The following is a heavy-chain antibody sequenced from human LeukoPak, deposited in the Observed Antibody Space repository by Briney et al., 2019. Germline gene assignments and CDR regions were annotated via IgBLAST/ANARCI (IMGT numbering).Heavy chain of an antibody. Sequence: SQTLSLTCAISGDSVSSNSAAWNWIRQSPSRGLEWLGRTYYRSNWYNDYAVSVKSRITINPDTSKNQFSLQLNSVTPEDTAVYYCARDRRGDYGDYSIYYGMDVWGQGTTVTVSS. V-gene: IGHV6-1*01. CDR3: ARDRRGDYGDYSIYYGMDV. D-gene: IGHD4-17*01. CDR2: TYYRSNWYN. CDR1: GDSVSSNSAA. J-gene: IGHJ6*02.